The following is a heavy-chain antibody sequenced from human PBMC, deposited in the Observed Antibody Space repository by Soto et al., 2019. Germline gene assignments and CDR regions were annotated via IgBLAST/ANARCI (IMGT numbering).Heavy chain of an antibody. V-gene: IGHV4-59*01. J-gene: IGHJ5*02. CDR3: ARARRVQGEDWFDP. Sequence: SETLSLTCTVSGGSISSYYWSWIRQPPGKGLEWIGYIYYSGSTNYNPSLKSRVTISVDTSKNQFSLKLSSVTAADTAVYYCARARRVQGEDWFDPWGQGTLVTVSS. D-gene: IGHD1-1*01. CDR1: GGSISSYY. CDR2: IYYSGST.